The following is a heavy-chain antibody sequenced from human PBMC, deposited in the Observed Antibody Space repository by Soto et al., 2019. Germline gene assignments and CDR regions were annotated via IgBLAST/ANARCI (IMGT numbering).Heavy chain of an antibody. CDR2: IYYTGRT. D-gene: IGHD2-15*01. V-gene: IGHV4-30-4*01. Sequence: QVQLQESGPGLVKPSQTLSLTCTVSGGSISSGDYYWSWIRQPPGKGLEWIGHIYYTGRTYYKSSHTSRLLMSLDTSKNHFSLNLSSVTAADTAVYYCATGGNPTRRDGWFDPWGQGNLVIVSS. CDR3: ATGGNPTRRDGWFDP. CDR1: GGSISSGDYY. J-gene: IGHJ5*02.